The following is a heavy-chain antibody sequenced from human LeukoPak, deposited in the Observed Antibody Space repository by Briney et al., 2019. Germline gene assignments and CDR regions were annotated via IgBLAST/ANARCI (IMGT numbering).Heavy chain of an antibody. D-gene: IGHD2-8*02. V-gene: IGHV3-23*01. CDR2: ISDSGDST. J-gene: IGHJ4*02. CDR3: AKSSLGDTGAYQYYFDY. Sequence: GGSLRLSCSASGFTLSSYAMSWVREAPGKGLEWVSAISDSGDSTYYADSVKGRFTISRDNSKNTLYLQMNSLRAEDTAVYYCAKSSLGDTGAYQYYFDYWGQGTLVTVSS. CDR1: GFTLSSYA.